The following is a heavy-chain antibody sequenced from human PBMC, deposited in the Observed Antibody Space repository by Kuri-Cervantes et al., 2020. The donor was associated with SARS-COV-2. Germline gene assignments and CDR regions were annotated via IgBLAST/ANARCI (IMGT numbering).Heavy chain of an antibody. V-gene: IGHV4-34*01. D-gene: IGHD2-8*01. CDR2: IHHSGST. J-gene: IGHJ3*02. Sequence: SETLSLTCAVYGESFIGYYWSWVRQPPGKGLEWIGDIHHSGSTNYNPSLKSRVTISVDTSKNQFSLKLSSVTAADTAVYYCARVPRFCTNGVCYAFDIWGQGTMVTVSS. CDR3: ARVPRFCTNGVCYAFDI. CDR1: GESFIGYY.